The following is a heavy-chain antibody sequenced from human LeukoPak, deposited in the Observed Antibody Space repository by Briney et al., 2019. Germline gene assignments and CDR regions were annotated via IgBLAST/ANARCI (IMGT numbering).Heavy chain of an antibody. CDR2: IYSSGST. V-gene: IGHV4-61*01. J-gene: IGHJ4*02. Sequence: SQTLSLTCNVFGGSISNDNYYWSWIRQPPGKGLEWIGYIYSSGSTNYNPSLKSRITISVDTSKNQFSLKLSSVTAADTAVYYCARFAYCGGHCWYYFDYWGQGSLVTVSS. CDR3: ARFAYCGGHCWYYFDY. D-gene: IGHD2-21*02. CDR1: GGSISNDNYY.